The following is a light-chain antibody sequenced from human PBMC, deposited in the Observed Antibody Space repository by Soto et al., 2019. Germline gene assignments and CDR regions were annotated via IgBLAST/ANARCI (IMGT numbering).Light chain of an antibody. J-gene: IGKJ3*01. Sequence: DIVMTQSPDSLAVSLGERATINCKSSQSVLYSSNNKNYLAWYQQKPGQPPKLLIYWASTRESGVPDRFSGSGSGTDFTLTISSLQDEDVAVYYCQQYYSTLLTFGPGTKVDIK. CDR2: WAS. V-gene: IGKV4-1*01. CDR1: QSVLYSSNNKNY. CDR3: QQYYSTLLT.